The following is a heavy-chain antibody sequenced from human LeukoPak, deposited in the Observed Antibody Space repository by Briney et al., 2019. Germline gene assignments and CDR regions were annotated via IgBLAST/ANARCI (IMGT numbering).Heavy chain of an antibody. D-gene: IGHD1-26*01. J-gene: IGHJ4*02. CDR1: GLTFSSYG. CDR2: ISSSGSTI. CDR3: ARGDSGSYYFDY. Sequence: GGSLRLSCAASGLTFSSYGMNWVRQAPGKGLEWVSYISSSGSTIYYADSVKGRFTISRDNAKNSLYLQMNSLRAEDTAVYYCARGDSGSYYFDYWGQGTLVTVSS. V-gene: IGHV3-48*03.